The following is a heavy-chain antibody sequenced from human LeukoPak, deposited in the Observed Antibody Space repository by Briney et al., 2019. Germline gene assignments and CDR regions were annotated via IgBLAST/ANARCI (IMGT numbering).Heavy chain of an antibody. D-gene: IGHD3/OR15-3a*01. J-gene: IGHJ4*02. Sequence: GGSLRLSCVASGLPIADFAMHWVRQAPGKGLEWVSVLYSGGYANYADSVKGRFTISRDNSKNTLYLQMNSLRAEDTAVYYCARDDLINWGQGTLVTVSS. CDR3: ARDDLIN. V-gene: IGHV3-66*01. CDR2: LYSGGYA. CDR1: GLPIADFA.